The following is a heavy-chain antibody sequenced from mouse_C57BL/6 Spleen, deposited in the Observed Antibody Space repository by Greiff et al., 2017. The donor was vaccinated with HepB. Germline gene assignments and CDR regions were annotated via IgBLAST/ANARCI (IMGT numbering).Heavy chain of an antibody. D-gene: IGHD1-1*01. V-gene: IGHV1-18*01. CDR2: INPNNGGT. J-gene: IGHJ1*03. Sequence: EVQLQQSGPELVKPGASVKIPCKASGYTFTDYNMDWVKQSHGKSLEWIGDINPNNGGTIYNQKFKGKATLTVDKSSSTAYMELRSLTSEATAVYYCARDYYGSSYWYFDVWGTGTTVTVSS. CDR1: GYTFTDYN. CDR3: ARDYYGSSYWYFDV.